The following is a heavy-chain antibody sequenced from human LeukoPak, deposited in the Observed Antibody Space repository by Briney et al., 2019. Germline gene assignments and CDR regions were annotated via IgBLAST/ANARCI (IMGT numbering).Heavy chain of an antibody. CDR2: INHSGST. Sequence: SETLSLTCAVYGGSFSGYYWSWIRQPPGKGLEWIGEINHSGSTNDNPSLKSRVTISVGTSKNQFSLKLSSGPAADTAVYYCARRSRGIDYWGQGTLVTVSS. V-gene: IGHV4-34*01. CDR3: ARRSRGIDY. J-gene: IGHJ4*02. CDR1: GGSFSGYY.